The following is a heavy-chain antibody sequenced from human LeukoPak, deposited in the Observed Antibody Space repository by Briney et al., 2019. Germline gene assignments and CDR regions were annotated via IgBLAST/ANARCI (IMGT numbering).Heavy chain of an antibody. CDR3: ARVGYYNWFDP. J-gene: IGHJ5*02. V-gene: IGHV4-39*07. CDR2: ISYTGTT. Sequence: NPSETLSLTCTVSGGSISSSSYYWGWIRQPPGKGLEWIGSISYTGTTYYNPSLKSRVTISVDTSKNQFSLKLSSVTAADTAVYYCARVGYYNWFDPWGQGTLVTVSS. CDR1: GGSISSSSYY. D-gene: IGHD2-21*01.